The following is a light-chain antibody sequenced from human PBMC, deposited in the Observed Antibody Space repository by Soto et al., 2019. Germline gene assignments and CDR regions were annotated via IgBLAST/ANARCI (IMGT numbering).Light chain of an antibody. CDR3: KQYNNLYT. Sequence: ETVMTQSPGTLSVSPGETVTVSSRASQSVSSNVAWYQQKPGQAPRLLMYATSTRATGIPARFSGSGSGTEFTLTISSLEFEDFAVYYCKQYNNLYTFGQGTKVEIK. CDR2: ATS. J-gene: IGKJ2*01. V-gene: IGKV3-15*01. CDR1: QSVSSN.